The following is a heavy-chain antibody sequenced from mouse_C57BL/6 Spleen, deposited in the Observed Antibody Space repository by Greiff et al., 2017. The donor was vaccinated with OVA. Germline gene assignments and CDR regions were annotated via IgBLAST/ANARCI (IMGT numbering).Heavy chain of an antibody. CDR3: ARRGYGNYGEFAY. J-gene: IGHJ3*01. Sequence: VQLQQPGAELVRPGSSVKLSCKASGYTFTSYWMHWVQQRPIQGLEWIGNIDPSDSETHYNQKFKDKATLTVDKSSSTAYMQLSSLTSEDSAVYYCARRGYGNYGEFAYWGQGTLVTVSA. D-gene: IGHD2-1*01. CDR2: IDPSDSET. CDR1: GYTFTSYW. V-gene: IGHV1-52*01.